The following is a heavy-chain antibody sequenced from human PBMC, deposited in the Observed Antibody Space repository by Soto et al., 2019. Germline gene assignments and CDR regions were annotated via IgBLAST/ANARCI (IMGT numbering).Heavy chain of an antibody. Sequence: PSETLSLTCTFSGCSISSYSWSWIRQPPGKGLEWIGNIHYNGNTKYSPSLKSRVTMSVDTSKNHFSLKLISVTTADTAVYFCAREGNLGRWIQPLDYWGQGTLVTVS. CDR2: IHYNGNT. J-gene: IGHJ4*02. CDR3: AREGNLGRWIQPLDY. CDR1: GCSISSYS. V-gene: IGHV4-59*01. D-gene: IGHD5-18*01.